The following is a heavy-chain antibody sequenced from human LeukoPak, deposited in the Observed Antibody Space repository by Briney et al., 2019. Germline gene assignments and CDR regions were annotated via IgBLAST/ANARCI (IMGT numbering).Heavy chain of an antibody. Sequence: ASVKLSCKASGYTFSGYYIHLGRQAPGQGLELMGWINPNSGGTNYAQKFPGRDTMTRYTSISTAYMEPSSLRSDDTAVYYRARGHRIIQLTFDYWGQGTMVTVSS. CDR1: GYTFSGYY. CDR2: INPNSGGT. J-gene: IGHJ4*02. D-gene: IGHD1-14*01. CDR3: ARGHRIIQLTFDY. V-gene: IGHV1-2*02.